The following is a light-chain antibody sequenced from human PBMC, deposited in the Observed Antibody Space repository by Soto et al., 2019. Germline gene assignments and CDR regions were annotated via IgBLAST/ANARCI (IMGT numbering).Light chain of an antibody. CDR1: QSVSSN. J-gene: IGKJ4*01. CDR3: QQFSSYPLT. CDR2: GAS. Sequence: EIVMTQSPATLSVSPGERATLSCRASQSVSSNLAWFQQKPGQAPRLLIYGASTRATGIPARFSGSGSGTDFTLTINSLEPEDFAVYYCQQFSSYPLTFGGGTKVDI. V-gene: IGKV3-15*01.